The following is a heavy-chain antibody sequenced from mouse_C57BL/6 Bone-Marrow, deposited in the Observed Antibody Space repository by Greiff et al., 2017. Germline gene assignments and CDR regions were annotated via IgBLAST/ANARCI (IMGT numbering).Heavy chain of an antibody. D-gene: IGHD2-5*01. CDR1: GFTFSSYG. J-gene: IGHJ2*01. CDR3: ARQGYYSNYYFDY. Sequence: DVMLVESGGDLVKPGGSLKLSCAASGFTFSSYGMSWVRQTPDKRLEWVATISSGGSYTYYPDSVKGRFTISRDNAKNTLYLQMSSLKSEDTAMYYCARQGYYSNYYFDYWGQGTTLTVSS. V-gene: IGHV5-6*02. CDR2: ISSGGSYT.